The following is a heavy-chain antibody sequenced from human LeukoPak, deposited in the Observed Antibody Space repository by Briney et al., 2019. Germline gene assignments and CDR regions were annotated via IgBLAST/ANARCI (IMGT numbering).Heavy chain of an antibody. CDR3: ARDKGTATSFFDY. Sequence: KSSDTLSLTCAVSGYSITSSSWWGWIRQPSGKGLEWIGYIYHSGTTYYNPSLQSRVTMSVDTSKNQFSLKLSSVTAADTAVYYCARDKGTATSFFDYWGQGTLVTVSS. CDR1: GYSITSSSW. J-gene: IGHJ4*02. CDR2: IYHSGTT. V-gene: IGHV4-28*03. D-gene: IGHD5-12*01.